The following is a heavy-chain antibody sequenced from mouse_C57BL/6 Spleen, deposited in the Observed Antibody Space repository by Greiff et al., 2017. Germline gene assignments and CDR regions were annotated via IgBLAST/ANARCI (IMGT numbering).Heavy chain of an antibody. Sequence: EVQLQQSGPELVKPGASVKISCKASGYTFTDYYMNWVKQSHGKSLEWIGDINPNNGGNSNNQKFKGKATLTVDKSSSTAYMELRSLTSEDSAVYYCASYYGSSSFAYWGQGTLVTVSA. CDR3: ASYYGSSSFAY. J-gene: IGHJ3*01. V-gene: IGHV1-26*01. CDR2: INPNNGGN. CDR1: GYTFTDYY. D-gene: IGHD1-1*01.